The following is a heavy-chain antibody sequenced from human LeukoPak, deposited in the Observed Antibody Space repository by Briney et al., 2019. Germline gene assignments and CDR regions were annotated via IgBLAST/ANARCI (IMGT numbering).Heavy chain of an antibody. CDR2: IYSGGST. CDR1: GFTASSNY. D-gene: IGHD6-6*01. V-gene: IGHV3-53*01. J-gene: IGHJ3*02. Sequence: PGRSLRLSCAASGFTASSNYMSWVRQAPGKGLEWVSVIYSGGSTYYADSVKGRFTISRDNSKNTLYLQMNSLRAEDTAVYYCAREQKSIDAFDIWGQGTMVTVSS. CDR3: AREQKSIDAFDI.